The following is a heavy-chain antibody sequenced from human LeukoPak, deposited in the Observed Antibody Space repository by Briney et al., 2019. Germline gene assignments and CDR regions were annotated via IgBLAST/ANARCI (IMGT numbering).Heavy chain of an antibody. CDR1: GFTFDDYA. V-gene: IGHV3-9*03. D-gene: IGHD6-13*01. Sequence: GGSLRLSCAASGFTFDDYAMHWVRQAPGKGLEWVSGISWNSGSIGYADSVKGRFTISRDNAKNSLYLQMNSLRAEDMALYYCAKDIGSSWYGGDAFDIWGQGTMVTVSS. J-gene: IGHJ3*02. CDR2: ISWNSGSI. CDR3: AKDIGSSWYGGDAFDI.